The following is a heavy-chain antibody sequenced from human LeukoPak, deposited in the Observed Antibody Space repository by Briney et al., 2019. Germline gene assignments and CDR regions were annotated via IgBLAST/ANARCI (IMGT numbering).Heavy chain of an antibody. D-gene: IGHD1-1*01. CDR1: GFTFSKSW. CDR3: AKYTNWVAGDV. V-gene: IGHV3-7*01. J-gene: IGHJ6*02. Sequence: GGSLRLSCAASGFTFSKSWMGWVRQAPGQGLEWVAAIQDDGSVKDYVDSVKGRFTISRDNAKNSLYLQMNSLRAEDTAVYYCAKYTNWVAGDVWGQGTTVSVSS. CDR2: IQDDGSVK.